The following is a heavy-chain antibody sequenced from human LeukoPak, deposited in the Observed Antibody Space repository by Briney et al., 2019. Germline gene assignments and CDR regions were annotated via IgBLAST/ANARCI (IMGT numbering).Heavy chain of an antibody. CDR2: IIPIFGTA. CDR3: ARGPTRDYYDSSGPFDY. Sequence: SVKVSCKASGGTFSSYAISLVRQAPGQGLEWMGGIIPIFGTANYAQKFQGRVTITADESTSTAYMELSILRSEDTAVYYCARGPTRDYYDSSGPFDYWGQGTLVTVSS. D-gene: IGHD3-22*01. V-gene: IGHV1-69*13. CDR1: GGTFSSYA. J-gene: IGHJ4*02.